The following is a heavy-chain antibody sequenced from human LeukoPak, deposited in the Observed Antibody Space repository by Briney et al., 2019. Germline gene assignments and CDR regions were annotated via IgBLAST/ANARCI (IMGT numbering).Heavy chain of an antibody. CDR1: GGSFSGYY. J-gene: IGHJ6*03. CDR3: ARDGGIQPRWRPYYYYMDV. Sequence: SETLSLTCAVYGGSFSGYYWSWIRQPPGKGLEWIGEINHSGSTNYNPSLKSRVTISVDTSKNQFSLKLSSVTAADTAVYYCARDGGIQPRWRPYYYYMDVWGKGTTVTVSS. CDR2: INHSGST. V-gene: IGHV4-34*01. D-gene: IGHD5-18*01.